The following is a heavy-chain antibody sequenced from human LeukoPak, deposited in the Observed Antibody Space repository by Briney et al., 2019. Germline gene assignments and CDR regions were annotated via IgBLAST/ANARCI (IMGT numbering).Heavy chain of an antibody. V-gene: IGHV3-11*05. CDR1: GFTFSDYY. D-gene: IGHD1-26*01. CDR3: ARAFDGGGGYYSYLVGLASRADDAFDI. Sequence: GGSLRLSCAASGFTFSDYYMSWIRQAPGKGLEWVSYISSSSSYTNYADSVKGRFTISRDNAKNSLYLQMNSLRAEDTAVYYCARAFDGGGGYYSYLVGLASRADDAFDIWGQGTMVTVSS. CDR2: ISSSSSYT. J-gene: IGHJ3*02.